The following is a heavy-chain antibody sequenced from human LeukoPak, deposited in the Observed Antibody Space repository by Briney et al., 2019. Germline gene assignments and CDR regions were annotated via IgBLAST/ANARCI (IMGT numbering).Heavy chain of an antibody. CDR1: GYTFTSYD. D-gene: IGHD3-10*01. Sequence: ASVKVSCKASGYTFTSYDINWVRQATGQGLEWMEWMNPNSGNTGYAQKFQGRVTMTRNTSISTAYMELSSLRSEDTAVCYCARGNHYYGSGSSFFDYWGQGTLVTVSS. CDR2: MNPNSGNT. CDR3: ARGNHYYGSGSSFFDY. V-gene: IGHV1-8*01. J-gene: IGHJ4*02.